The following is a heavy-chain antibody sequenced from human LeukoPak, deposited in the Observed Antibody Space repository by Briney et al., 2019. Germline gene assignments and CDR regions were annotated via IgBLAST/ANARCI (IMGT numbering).Heavy chain of an antibody. J-gene: IGHJ6*02. CDR3: AKSTRLYFYYGMGV. Sequence: PGGSLRLSCAVSGFTFSNYAMSWVRQAPGRGLEWVSSISGNGGSTYYPDSMRGRFAISRDNSQSTLFLQVNSLRAEDTAVYYCAKSTRLYFYYGMGVWGQGTTVTVSS. CDR1: GFTFSNYA. CDR2: ISGNGGST. V-gene: IGHV3-23*01.